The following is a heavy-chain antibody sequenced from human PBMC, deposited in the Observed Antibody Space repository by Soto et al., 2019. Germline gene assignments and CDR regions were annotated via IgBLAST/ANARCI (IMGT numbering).Heavy chain of an antibody. CDR3: ARSDDYVWGSYQSDAFDI. J-gene: IGHJ3*02. D-gene: IGHD3-16*01. Sequence: QGQLQESGPGLVKPSETLSLTCTVSGCYISSYYWSWIRQPPGKGLEWLGYIYYSGSTNYNPSLKSRVTISVDTSKNQFSLKLSSGTAADTAVYYCARSDDYVWGSYQSDAFDIWGQGTMVTVSS. V-gene: IGHV4-59*01. CDR2: IYYSGST. CDR1: GCYISSYY.